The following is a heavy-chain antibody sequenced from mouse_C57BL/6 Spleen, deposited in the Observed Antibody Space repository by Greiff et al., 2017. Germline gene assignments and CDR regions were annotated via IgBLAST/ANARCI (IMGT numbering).Heavy chain of an antibody. CDR2: IYPGDGDT. CDR3: ARGYGYSSWFAY. Sequence: QVQLKQSGAELVKPGASVKISCKASGYAFSSYWMNWVKQRPGKGLEWIGKIYPGDGDTNYNGKFKGKATLTADKSSSTAYMQLSSLTSEASAVYVSARGYGYSSWFAYWGQGTLVTVSA. V-gene: IGHV1-80*01. D-gene: IGHD2-2*01. CDR1: GYAFSSYW. J-gene: IGHJ3*01.